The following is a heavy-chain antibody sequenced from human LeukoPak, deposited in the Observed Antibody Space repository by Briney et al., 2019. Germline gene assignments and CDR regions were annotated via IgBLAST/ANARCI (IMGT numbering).Heavy chain of an antibody. J-gene: IGHJ3*02. D-gene: IGHD6-13*01. CDR2: IKPSAGST. Sequence: AAAKVSCMASGYFFTKYYIHWVRQAPGQGREWRGRIKPSAGSTMYAQRFHHRLTLTSDTSTRTVFLYLSSLRAEDTALYYCARDRAEAGTKEDAFDIWGEGTMVTVSS. V-gene: IGHV1-46*01. CDR3: ARDRAEAGTKEDAFDI. CDR1: GYFFTKYY.